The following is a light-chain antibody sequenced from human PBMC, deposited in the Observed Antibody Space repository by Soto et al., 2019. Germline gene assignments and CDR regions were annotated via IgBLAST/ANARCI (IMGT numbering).Light chain of an antibody. Sequence: QSALTQPASVSGSPGQSITISCTGTSSDVGSYNLVSWYQQHPGKAPKLMIYEGSKRPSGVSNRFSGSKSGNTASLTISGLQAEDEADYYCCSYAGRSTFDVVCGGGTKLTVL. CDR2: EGS. CDR3: CSYAGRSTFDVV. CDR1: SSDVGSYNL. J-gene: IGLJ2*01. V-gene: IGLV2-23*03.